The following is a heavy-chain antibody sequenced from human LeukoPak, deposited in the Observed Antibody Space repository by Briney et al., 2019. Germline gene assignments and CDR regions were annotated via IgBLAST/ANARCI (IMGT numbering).Heavy chain of an antibody. V-gene: IGHV1-18*01. CDR1: GYTFTSYG. CDR2: ISAYNGNT. J-gene: IGHJ3*02. D-gene: IGHD2-2*01. CDR3: ARARYCSSTSCRDAFDI. Sequence: ASVKVSCKASGYTFTSYGISWVRQAPGQGLEWMGWISAYNGNTNYAQKLQGRVTMTIDTSTSTAYMELRSLRSDDTAVYYCARARYCSSTSCRDAFDIWGQGTMVTVSS.